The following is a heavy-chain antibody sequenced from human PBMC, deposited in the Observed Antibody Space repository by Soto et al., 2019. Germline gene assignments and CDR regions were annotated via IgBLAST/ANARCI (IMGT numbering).Heavy chain of an antibody. D-gene: IGHD1-7*01. Sequence: QTLSLTCAISGDSVCSNSAAWNWIRQSPSRGLEWLGRTYYRSRWYNDYAVSVRSRITVNPDTSKNQFSLQLTSVTPEDTAVYYCAGTTSHYWYYMDVWGKGTTVTVSS. J-gene: IGHJ6*03. V-gene: IGHV6-1*01. CDR3: AGTTSHYWYYMDV. CDR1: GDSVCSNSAA. CDR2: TYYRSRWYN.